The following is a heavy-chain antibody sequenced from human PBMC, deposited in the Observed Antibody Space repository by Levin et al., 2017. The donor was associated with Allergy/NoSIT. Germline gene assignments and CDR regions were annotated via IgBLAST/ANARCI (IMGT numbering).Heavy chain of an antibody. CDR3: ARENATWVYFDF. J-gene: IGHJ4*02. D-gene: IGHD7-27*01. Sequence: ESLKISCAVYGGSFSGYYWSWIRQPPGKGLEWIGEINQSGSTNYNPSLKSRVTISVDTSKNQFSLNLNSVTAADTAVYYCARENATWVYFDFWGQGTLVTVSS. CDR2: INQSGST. CDR1: GGSFSGYY. V-gene: IGHV4-34*01.